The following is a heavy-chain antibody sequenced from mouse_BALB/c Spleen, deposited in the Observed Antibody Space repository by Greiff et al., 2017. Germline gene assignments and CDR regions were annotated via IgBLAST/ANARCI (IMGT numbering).Heavy chain of an antibody. CDR1: GYTFSSYW. CDR2: ILPGSGST. CDR3: ARSRVVEEGFAY. J-gene: IGHJ3*01. Sequence: QVQLQQSGAELMKPGASVKISCKATGYTFSSYWIEWVKQRPGHGLEWIGEILPGSGSTNYNEKFKGKATFTADTSSNTAYMQLSSLTSEDSAVYYCARSRVVEEGFAYWGQGTLVTVSA. V-gene: IGHV1-9*01. D-gene: IGHD1-1*01.